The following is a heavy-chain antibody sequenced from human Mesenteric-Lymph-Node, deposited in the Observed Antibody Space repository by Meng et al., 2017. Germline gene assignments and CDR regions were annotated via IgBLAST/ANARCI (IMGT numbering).Heavy chain of an antibody. Sequence: QVQLVQSGAEAQKSGASVKVSCKASGYTFTVYYMHWVRQAPGQGLEWMGRINPHTGGINYAQEFQGRVAMTRDTSISTAYMELSRLRTDDTAVYYCAKIGSNHQFDLWGQGTLVTVSS. CDR3: AKIGSNHQFDL. J-gene: IGHJ4*02. CDR1: GYTFTVYY. V-gene: IGHV1-2*06. CDR2: INPHTGGI. D-gene: IGHD4-11*01.